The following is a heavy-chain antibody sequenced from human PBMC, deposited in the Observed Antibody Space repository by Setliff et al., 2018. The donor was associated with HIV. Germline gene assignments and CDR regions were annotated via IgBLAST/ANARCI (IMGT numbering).Heavy chain of an antibody. Sequence: SETLSLTCTVSGGSISGYYWNWIRQPPGKRLEWIGYIYYNGSTNYNPSLKSRVTISVDTSKNQFSPRLSSVTAADTAVYYCARHHQTGFYYYYMDIWGKGTTVTVSS. CDR2: IYYNGST. CDR1: GGSISGYY. D-gene: IGHD7-27*01. CDR3: ARHHQTGFYYYYMDI. V-gene: IGHV4-59*08. J-gene: IGHJ6*03.